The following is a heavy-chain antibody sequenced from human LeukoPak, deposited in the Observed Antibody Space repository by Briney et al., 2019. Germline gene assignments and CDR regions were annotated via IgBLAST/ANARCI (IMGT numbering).Heavy chain of an antibody. Sequence: AASVKVSFKASGYTFTSYAMHWVRQAPGQRLEWMGWINAGNGNTKYSQKFQGRVTITRDTSASTAYMELSSLRSEDTAVYYCARGGDYGDPYYYGMDVWGQGTTVTVSS. CDR3: ARGGDYGDPYYYGMDV. CDR2: INAGNGNT. D-gene: IGHD4-17*01. J-gene: IGHJ6*02. CDR1: GYTFTSYA. V-gene: IGHV1-3*01.